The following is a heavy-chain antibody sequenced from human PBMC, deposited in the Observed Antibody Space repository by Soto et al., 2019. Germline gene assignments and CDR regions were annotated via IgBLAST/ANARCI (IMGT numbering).Heavy chain of an antibody. Sequence: GGSLRLSCAASGFTVSSNYMSWVRQAPGKGLEWVSVIYSGGSTYYADSVKGRFTISRHNSKNTLYLQMNSLRAEDTAVYYCARDRYNWNEPPSFDYWGQGTLVTVSS. V-gene: IGHV3-53*04. J-gene: IGHJ4*02. CDR2: IYSGGST. CDR3: ARDRYNWNEPPSFDY. D-gene: IGHD1-20*01. CDR1: GFTVSSNY.